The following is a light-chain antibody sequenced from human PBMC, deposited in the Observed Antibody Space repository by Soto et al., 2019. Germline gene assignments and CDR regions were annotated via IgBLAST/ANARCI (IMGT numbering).Light chain of an antibody. CDR2: SND. V-gene: IGLV1-44*01. CDR1: RSNMRTNV. J-gene: IGLJ1*01. Sequence: QSVLTQAPSVSGTPGQRVTISCSGRRSNMRTNVVNWYQQLPGTAPKLLIYSNDQRPSGVPDRFSGSKSGTSASLAISGLQSEDEADYYCAAWDDSLKGHVFGTETKVTVL. CDR3: AAWDDSLKGHV.